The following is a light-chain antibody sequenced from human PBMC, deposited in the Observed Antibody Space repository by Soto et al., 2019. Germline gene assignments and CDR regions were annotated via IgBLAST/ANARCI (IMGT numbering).Light chain of an antibody. CDR3: QHYGGMWA. Sequence: DIQMTQSPSTLSASVGDRVTITCRASQSISNRLAWYQRKPGKAPKVVIYDASSLERGVPSRFSGRGSGTEFILTINSLQPDDFATYYCQHYGGMWAFGQGTKVEIK. CDR2: DAS. V-gene: IGKV1-5*01. CDR1: QSISNR. J-gene: IGKJ1*01.